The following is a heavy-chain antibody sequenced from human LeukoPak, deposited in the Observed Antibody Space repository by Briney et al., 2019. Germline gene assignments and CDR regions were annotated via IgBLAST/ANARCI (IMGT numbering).Heavy chain of an antibody. J-gene: IGHJ4*02. CDR3: ATLTTVVTPSYFDY. CDR1: GGSISSYY. CDR2: IYYAGSP. Sequence: SETLSLTCTISGGSISSYYWSWIRQPPGRGLEWIGYIYYAGSPKYNPSLKSRVTTSVDTSKNQFSLKLSSVTAADTAVYYCATLTTVVTPSYFDYWGQGTLVTVSS. D-gene: IGHD4-23*01. V-gene: IGHV4-59*08.